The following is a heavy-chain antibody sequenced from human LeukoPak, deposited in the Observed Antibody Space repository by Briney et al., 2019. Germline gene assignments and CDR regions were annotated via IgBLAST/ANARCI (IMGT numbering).Heavy chain of an antibody. CDR2: INPNSGGT. Sequence: ASVKVSCKASGYTFTGYYMHWVRQAPGKGLEWMGWINPNSGGTNYAQKFQGRVTMTRDTSISTAYMELSRLRSDDTAVYYCARDGTRYSSSLDYWGQGTLVTVSS. CDR1: GYTFTGYY. CDR3: ARDGTRYSSSLDY. V-gene: IGHV1-2*02. J-gene: IGHJ4*02. D-gene: IGHD6-13*01.